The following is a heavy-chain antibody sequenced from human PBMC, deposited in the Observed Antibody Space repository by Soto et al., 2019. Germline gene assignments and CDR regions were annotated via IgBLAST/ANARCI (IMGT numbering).Heavy chain of an antibody. J-gene: IGHJ4*02. CDR2: INPNGGST. CDR1: GYIFINYY. Sequence: ASVKVSCKASGYIFINYYIHWVRQAPGQGLEWIGIINPNGGSTNYAQKFRGRVTMARDTSTSTVYMDLSSLRSEDTAVYYCARDWGDFWSGNPYFDYWGQGTLVTVSS. D-gene: IGHD3-3*01. CDR3: ARDWGDFWSGNPYFDY. V-gene: IGHV1-46*01.